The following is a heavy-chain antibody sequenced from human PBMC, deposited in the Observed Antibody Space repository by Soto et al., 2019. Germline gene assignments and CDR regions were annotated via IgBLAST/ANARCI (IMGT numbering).Heavy chain of an antibody. Sequence: QVRLVESGGGVVQPGRSLRLSCAASGFIFSSYGMHWVRQAPGKGLEWVAHIWYDGSNKYYGDSLKGRVTISRDNSKSTLFLQIHSLTAEDTAVYYCTRDSDTVAGIEWGQGTLVTVSS. CDR1: GFIFSSYG. J-gene: IGHJ4*02. CDR3: TRDSDTVAGIE. V-gene: IGHV3-33*01. CDR2: IWYDGSNK. D-gene: IGHD6-19*01.